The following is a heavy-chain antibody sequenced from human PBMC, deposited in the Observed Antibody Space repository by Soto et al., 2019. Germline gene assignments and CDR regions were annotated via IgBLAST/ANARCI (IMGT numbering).Heavy chain of an antibody. D-gene: IGHD6-19*01. CDR1: GGYSGSYY. J-gene: IGHJ5*02. V-gene: IGHV4-59*01. CDR3: ARDAVAVAGNRPANWFDP. Sequence: PSETLCLTCTVSGGYSGSYYWSWIRQPPGKGLEWIGYIYYSGSTNYNPSLKSRVTISVDTSKNQFSLKLSSVTAADTAVYYCARDAVAVAGNRPANWFDPWGQGTLVTVSS. CDR2: IYYSGST.